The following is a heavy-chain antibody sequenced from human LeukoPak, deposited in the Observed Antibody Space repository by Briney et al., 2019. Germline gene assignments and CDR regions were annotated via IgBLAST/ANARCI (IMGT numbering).Heavy chain of an antibody. V-gene: IGHV3-30*04. CDR2: ISYDGSTK. Sequence: GRSLRLSCAASGFTFSSHALHWVRQAPGKGLEWVAVISYDGSTKYYADSVKGRFTISRDNAKNSLYLQMNSLRAEDTAVYYCARQMVRGAASFDPWGQGTLVTVSS. CDR1: GFTFSSHA. J-gene: IGHJ5*02. CDR3: ARQMVRGAASFDP. D-gene: IGHD3-10*01.